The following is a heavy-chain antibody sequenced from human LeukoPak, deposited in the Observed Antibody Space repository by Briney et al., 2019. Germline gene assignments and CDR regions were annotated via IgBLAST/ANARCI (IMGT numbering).Heavy chain of an antibody. Sequence: GGSLRLSCAASGFTFSSYGMHWVRQAPGKGLEWVAFIRYDGSNKYYADSVKGRFTISRDNSKNTLYLQVNSLRAEDTAVYYCAKSRLVAPPSWFDPWGQGALVTVSS. CDR2: IRYDGSNK. V-gene: IGHV3-30*02. D-gene: IGHD5-12*01. CDR1: GFTFSSYG. J-gene: IGHJ5*02. CDR3: AKSRLVAPPSWFDP.